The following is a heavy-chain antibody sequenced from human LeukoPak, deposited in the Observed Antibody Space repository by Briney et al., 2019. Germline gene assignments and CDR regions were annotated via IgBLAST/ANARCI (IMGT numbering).Heavy chain of an antibody. V-gene: IGHV1-8*01. J-gene: IGHJ4*02. CDR1: GYMFTSYD. CDR2: MNPNSGNT. CDR3: ARVFCSGGDCYRYFDY. D-gene: IGHD2-21*02. Sequence: ASVKVSCKASGYMFTSYDINWVRQATGQGLGWMGWMNPNSGNTGFGQKFQGRVTMTRDTSISTAYMELSSLRSEDTAVYYCARVFCSGGDCYRYFDYWGQGTLVTVSS.